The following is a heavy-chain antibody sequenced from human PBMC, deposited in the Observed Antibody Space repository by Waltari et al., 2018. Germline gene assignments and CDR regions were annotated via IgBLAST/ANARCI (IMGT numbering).Heavy chain of an antibody. CDR3: ARPSGVIVGATPQDYYFDY. J-gene: IGHJ4*02. D-gene: IGHD1-26*01. V-gene: IGHV4-38-2*01. CDR1: GYSISSGYY. CDR2: IYHSGST. Sequence: QVQLQESGPGLVKPSETLSLTCAVSGYSISSGYYWGWIRQPPGKGLEWIGSIYHSGSTYYNPSLKSRVTISVDTSKNQFSRKLSSVTAADTAVYYCARPSGVIVGATPQDYYFDYWGQGTLVTVSS.